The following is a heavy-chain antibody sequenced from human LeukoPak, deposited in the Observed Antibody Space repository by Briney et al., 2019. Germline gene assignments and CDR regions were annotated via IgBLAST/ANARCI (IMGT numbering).Heavy chain of an antibody. J-gene: IGHJ5*02. CDR3: AREAYCSSTSCYTNWFDP. V-gene: IGHV4-59*01. D-gene: IGHD2-2*02. CDR2: IYYSGST. CDR1: GGSISSYY. Sequence: SETLSLTCTVSGGSISSYYWSWIRQPPGKGLEWIGYIYYSGSTNYNPSLKSRVTISVDTSKNQFSLKLSSVTAADTAVYYCAREAYCSSTSCYTNWFDPWGQGTLVTVSS.